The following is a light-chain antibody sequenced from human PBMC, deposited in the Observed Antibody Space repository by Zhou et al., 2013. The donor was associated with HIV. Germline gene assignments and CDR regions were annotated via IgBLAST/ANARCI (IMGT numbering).Light chain of an antibody. CDR3: QQYDNTPLT. J-gene: IGKJ4*01. Sequence: DIQMTQSPSSLSASVGDRVTITCQASQDISNYLNWYQQKPGKAPKLLIYDASNLETGVPSRFSGSGSGTDFTFTISSLQPEDIATYYCQQYDNTPLTFGGGTKVEMK. CDR1: QDISNY. CDR2: DAS. V-gene: IGKV1-33*01.